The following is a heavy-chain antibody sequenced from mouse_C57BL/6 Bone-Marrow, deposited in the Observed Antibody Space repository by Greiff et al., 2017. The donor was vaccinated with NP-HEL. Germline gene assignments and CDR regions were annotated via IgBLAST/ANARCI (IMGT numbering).Heavy chain of an antibody. CDR2: INPSSGYT. J-gene: IGHJ3*01. Sequence: QVQLQQSGAELAKPGASVKLSCKASGYTFTSYWMHWVKQRPGQGLEWIGYINPSSGYTKYNQKFKDKATLTAYKSSSTAYMQLSSLTYEDSAVYYCARGDCITTVEGFAYWGQGTLVTVSA. CDR3: ARGDCITTVEGFAY. D-gene: IGHD1-1*01. V-gene: IGHV1-7*01. CDR1: GYTFTSYW.